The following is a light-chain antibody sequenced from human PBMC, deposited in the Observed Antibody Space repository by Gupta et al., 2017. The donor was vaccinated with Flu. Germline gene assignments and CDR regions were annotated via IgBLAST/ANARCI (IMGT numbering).Light chain of an antibody. V-gene: IGLV1-40*01. J-gene: IGLJ1*01. CDR1: SPTIGASYD. Sequence: QSVLTQPPSVSGASGQSVTISCTGSSPTIGASYDVHWYQHLPGKAPKLLIYGNNKRPSGVADRISGSKSGTSAFLAITGLQAEEEADYYCQSYDGSLRAYVFGTGTKVTVL. CDR2: GNN. CDR3: QSYDGSLRAYV.